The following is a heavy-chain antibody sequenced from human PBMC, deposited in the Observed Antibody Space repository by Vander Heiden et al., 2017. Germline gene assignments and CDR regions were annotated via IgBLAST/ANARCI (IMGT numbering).Heavy chain of an antibody. V-gene: IGHV3-30-3*01. J-gene: IGHJ4*02. D-gene: IGHD2-21*02. CDR1: GFTFSSYA. Sequence: PGRSLRLSCAASGFTFSSYAMHWVRQAPGKGLEWVAVISYDGSNKYYADSVKGRFTIYRDNSKNTLYLQMNSLRAEDTAVYYCAREGGVTPFDYWGQGTLVTVSS. CDR2: ISYDGSNK. CDR3: AREGGVTPFDY.